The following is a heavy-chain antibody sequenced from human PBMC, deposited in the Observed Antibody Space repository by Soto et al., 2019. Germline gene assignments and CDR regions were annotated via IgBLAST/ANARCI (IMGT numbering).Heavy chain of an antibody. Sequence: SETLSLTCTVAGGSISSYYWSWIRQPPGKGLEWIGYIYYSGSTNYNPSLKSRVTISVDTSKNQFSLKLSSVTAADTAVYYCAREVGGYSYGQDAFDIWGQGTMVTVSS. CDR2: IYYSGST. J-gene: IGHJ3*02. D-gene: IGHD5-18*01. CDR1: GGSISSYY. V-gene: IGHV4-59*01. CDR3: AREVGGYSYGQDAFDI.